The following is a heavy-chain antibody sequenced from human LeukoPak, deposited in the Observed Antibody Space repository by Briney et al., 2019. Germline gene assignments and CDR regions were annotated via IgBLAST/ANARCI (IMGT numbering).Heavy chain of an antibody. D-gene: IGHD6-19*01. V-gene: IGHV3-30*04. CDR2: ISYDGSNK. CDR1: GFTFRSFA. J-gene: IGHJ4*02. Sequence: GRSLRLSCAASGFTFRSFAMHWARQAPGKGLEWVAVISYDGSNKYYADSVKGRFTISRDNSKNTLYLQMNSLRAEDTAVYYCARDRDSSGWYDYWGQGTLVTVSS. CDR3: ARDRDSSGWYDY.